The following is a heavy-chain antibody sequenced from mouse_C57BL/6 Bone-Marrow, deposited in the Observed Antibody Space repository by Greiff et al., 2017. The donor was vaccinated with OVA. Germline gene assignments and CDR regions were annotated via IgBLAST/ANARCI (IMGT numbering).Heavy chain of an antibody. CDR3: ARRGPNWDDAMDY. J-gene: IGHJ4*01. CDR1: GYTFTTYP. CDR2: FHPYNDDT. Sequence: QVQLQQSGAELVKPGASVSMSCKASGYTFTTYPIEWMKQNHGKSLEWIGNFHPYNDDTTYNEKFKGKATLTVEKSSSTVYLELSRLTSDDSAVYYCARRGPNWDDAMDYWGQGTSVTVSS. V-gene: IGHV1-47*01. D-gene: IGHD4-1*01.